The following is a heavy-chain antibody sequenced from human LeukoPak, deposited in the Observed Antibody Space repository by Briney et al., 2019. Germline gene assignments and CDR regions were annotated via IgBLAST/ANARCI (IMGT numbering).Heavy chain of an antibody. CDR1: GGSISSGGYS. V-gene: IGHV4-30-2*01. D-gene: IGHD5-18*01. CDR3: AVRPETAMEYYFDY. CDR2: IYHSGST. J-gene: IGHJ4*02. Sequence: PSETLSLTCAVSGGSISSGGYSWSWIRQPPGKGLEWIGYIYHSGSTYYNPSLKSRVTISVDRSKNQFSLKLSSVTAADTAVYYCAVRPETAMEYYFDYWGQGTLVTVSS.